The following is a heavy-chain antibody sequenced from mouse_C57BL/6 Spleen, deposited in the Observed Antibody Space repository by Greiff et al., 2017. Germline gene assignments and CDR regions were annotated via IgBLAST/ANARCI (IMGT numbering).Heavy chain of an antibody. CDR1: GYTFTSYT. V-gene: IGHV1-4*01. CDR2: INPSSGYT. CDR3: ARSGIYYDYEGYFDV. Sequence: VKLMESGAELARPGASVKMSCKASGYTFTSYTMHWVKQRPGQGLEWIGYINPSSGYTKYNQKFKDKATLTADKSSSTAYMQLSSLTSEDSAVYYCARSGIYYDYEGYFDVWGTGTTVTVSS. D-gene: IGHD2-4*01. J-gene: IGHJ1*03.